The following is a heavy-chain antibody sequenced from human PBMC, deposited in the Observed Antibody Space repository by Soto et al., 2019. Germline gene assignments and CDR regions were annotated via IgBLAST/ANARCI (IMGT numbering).Heavy chain of an antibody. CDR2: INPNSGGT. J-gene: IGHJ4*02. V-gene: IGHV1-2*04. D-gene: IGHD5-12*01. Sequence: ASVKVSCKASGYTFTGYYMHWVRQAPGQGLEWMGWINPNSGGTNYAQKFQGWVTMNRDTSISTAYMELSRLRSDDTAVYYCASARGPWLPFDYWGQGTLVTVSS. CDR1: GYTFTGYY. CDR3: ASARGPWLPFDY.